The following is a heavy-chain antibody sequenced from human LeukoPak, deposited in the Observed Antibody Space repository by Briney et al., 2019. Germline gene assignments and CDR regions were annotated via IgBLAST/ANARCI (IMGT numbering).Heavy chain of an antibody. D-gene: IGHD3-3*01. J-gene: IGHJ6*02. CDR3: ARDYDFWSGVSRHRVMDSYGMDV. V-gene: IGHV1-46*01. CDR2: INPSGGRT. CDR1: GYTFTSYY. Sequence: ASVKVSCKASGYTFTSYYMHWVRQAPGQGLEWMGIINPSGGRTSYAQKFEGRVTMTRDTSTSTVYMELSSLRSEDTAVYYCARDYDFWSGVSRHRVMDSYGMDVWGQGTTVTVSS.